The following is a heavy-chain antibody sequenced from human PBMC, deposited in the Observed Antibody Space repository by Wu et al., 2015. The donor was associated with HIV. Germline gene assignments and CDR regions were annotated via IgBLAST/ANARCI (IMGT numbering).Heavy chain of an antibody. J-gene: IGHJ4*02. D-gene: IGHD3-22*01. CDR1: GYTFINNF. Sequence: QVQLVQSRAEVKKPGASVKVSCTAFGYTFINNFLHWVRQAPGQGPEWMGVINPRSDSTTYAQPFEGRVTMTRDTSKNTVYMELSSLRSEDTARYYCARERVDYDSGGYRAHRGYVLWTTWGQGTRGHRL. CDR3: ARERVDYDSGGYRAHRGYVLWTT. CDR2: INPRSDST. V-gene: IGHV1-46*01.